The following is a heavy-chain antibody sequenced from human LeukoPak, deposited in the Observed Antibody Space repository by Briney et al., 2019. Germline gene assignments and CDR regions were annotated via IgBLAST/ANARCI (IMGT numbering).Heavy chain of an antibody. V-gene: IGHV1-69*13. CDR3: ARTNSGSYPYQTLFDY. D-gene: IGHD1-26*01. CDR2: IIPIFGTA. J-gene: IGHJ4*02. Sequence: GASVKVSCKASGGTFSSYAISWVRQAPGQGLEWMGGIIPIFGTANYAQRFQGRVTITADESTSTAYMELSSLRSEDTAVYYCARTNSGSYPYQTLFDYWGQGTLVTVSS. CDR1: GGTFSSYA.